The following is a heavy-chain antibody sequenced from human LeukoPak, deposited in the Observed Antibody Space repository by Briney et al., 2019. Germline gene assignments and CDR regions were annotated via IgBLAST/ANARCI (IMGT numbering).Heavy chain of an antibody. J-gene: IGHJ5*02. CDR3: ARGYSSSINWFDP. D-gene: IGHD6-13*01. CDR1: GGSISSGSYY. Sequence: PSETLSLTCTVSGGSISSGSYYWSWIRQPPGKGLEWIGYIYYSGSTNYNPSLKSRVTISVDTSKNQFSLKLSSVTAADTAVYYCARGYSSSINWFDPWGQGTLVTVSS. V-gene: IGHV4-61*01. CDR2: IYYSGST.